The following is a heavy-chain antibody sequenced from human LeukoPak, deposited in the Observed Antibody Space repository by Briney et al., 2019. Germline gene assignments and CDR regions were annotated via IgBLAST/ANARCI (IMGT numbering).Heavy chain of an antibody. CDR1: GFTFRTYD. J-gene: IGHJ3*02. CDR3: ARGYSSSWYGAFDI. D-gene: IGHD6-13*01. Sequence: GGSLRLSCAASGFTFRTYDIHWVRQAPGKGLEWVAVISYDGNNKYYADSVKGRFTISRANSKNTLYLQMDSLRAEDTAVYYCARGYSSSWYGAFDIWGQGTMVTVSS. V-gene: IGHV3-30-3*01. CDR2: ISYDGNNK.